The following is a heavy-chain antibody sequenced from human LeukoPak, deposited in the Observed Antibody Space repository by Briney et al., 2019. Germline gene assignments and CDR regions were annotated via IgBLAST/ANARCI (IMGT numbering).Heavy chain of an antibody. D-gene: IGHD3-3*01. J-gene: IGHJ4*02. CDR2: IYYSGST. Sequence: SETLSLTCTVSGGSISSYYWSWIRQPPGKGLEWIGYIYYSGSTNYNPSLKSRVTISVDTSKNQFSLKLSSVTAADTAVYYCARHIGYYDFWSGYYYYFDYWGQGTLVTVSS. CDR1: GGSISSYY. CDR3: ARHIGYYDFWSGYYYYFDY. V-gene: IGHV4-59*08.